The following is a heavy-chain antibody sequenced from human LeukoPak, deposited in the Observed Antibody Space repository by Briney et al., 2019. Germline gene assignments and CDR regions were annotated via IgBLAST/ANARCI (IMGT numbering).Heavy chain of an antibody. CDR2: IYGGGTT. Sequence: PGGSLRLSCAASGFTVSSHYMSWVRQAPGKGLEWVSLIYGGGTTYYADSVKGRFTISRDNSKNTLYLQMNSLRAEDTAVYYCARASPITCSGGSCYFFDYWGQGTLVTVSS. CDR3: ARASPITCSGGSCYFFDY. V-gene: IGHV3-53*01. D-gene: IGHD2-15*01. J-gene: IGHJ4*02. CDR1: GFTVSSHY.